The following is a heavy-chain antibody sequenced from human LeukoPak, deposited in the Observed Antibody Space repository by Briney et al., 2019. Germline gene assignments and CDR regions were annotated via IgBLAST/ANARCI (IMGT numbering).Heavy chain of an antibody. CDR1: GSTFSSYA. CDR2: ISYDGSNK. D-gene: IGHD1-14*01. V-gene: IGHV3-30-3*01. Sequence: PGGSLRLSCAASGSTFSSYAMHWVRQAPGKGLEWVAVISYDGSNKYYADSVKGRFTISRDNSKNTLYLQMNSLRAEDTAVYYCARDPRVPDYYYYYDMDVWGQGTTVTVSS. CDR3: ARDPRVPDYYYYYDMDV. J-gene: IGHJ6*02.